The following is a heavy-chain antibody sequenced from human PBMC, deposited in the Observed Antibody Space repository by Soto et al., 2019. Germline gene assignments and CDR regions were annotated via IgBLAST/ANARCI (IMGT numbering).Heavy chain of an antibody. D-gene: IGHD2-15*01. V-gene: IGHV3-30*18. CDR3: AKERDVVVVAAPFDY. Sequence: QVQLVESGGGVVQPGRSLRLSCAASGFTFSSYGMHWVRQAPGKGLEWVAVISYEGSNKYYAASVKGRFTIPRDNSKNTLYLQMNSLRAGDTAVYYCAKERDVVVVAAPFDYWGQGTLVTVSS. J-gene: IGHJ4*02. CDR1: GFTFSSYG. CDR2: ISYEGSNK.